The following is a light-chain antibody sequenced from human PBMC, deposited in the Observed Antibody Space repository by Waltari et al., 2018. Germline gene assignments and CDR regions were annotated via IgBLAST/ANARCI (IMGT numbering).Light chain of an antibody. V-gene: IGKV1-5*01. J-gene: IGKJ4*01. CDR2: DAS. CDR3: HQYTNFPLT. Sequence: DIQMTQSPSTLSASVGDRVTITCRASQSISAWLAWYQLRPGKAPKLLISDASILERGVPPRFSGSGSGTEFTLTINSLQPDDFATYYCHQYTNFPLTFGGGTTVEIK. CDR1: QSISAW.